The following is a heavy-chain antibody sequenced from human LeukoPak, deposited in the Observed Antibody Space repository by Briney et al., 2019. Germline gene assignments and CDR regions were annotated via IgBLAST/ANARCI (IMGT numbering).Heavy chain of an antibody. CDR3: ARNYGDSNKYYFDY. J-gene: IGHJ4*02. CDR1: GFTFSSYA. Sequence: GGSLRLSCAASGFTFSSYAMHWVRQAPGKGLEWVAVISYDGSNKYYADSVKGRFTISRDNSKNTLYLQMNSLRAEDTAVYYSARNYGDSNKYYFDYWGQGTLVTVSS. V-gene: IGHV3-30-3*01. D-gene: IGHD4-17*01. CDR2: ISYDGSNK.